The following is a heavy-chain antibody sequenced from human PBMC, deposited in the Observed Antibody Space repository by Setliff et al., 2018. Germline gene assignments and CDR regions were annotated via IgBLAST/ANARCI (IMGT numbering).Heavy chain of an antibody. V-gene: IGHV3-48*04. CDR3: ARGAWQLVYYYYYYYMDV. CDR1: GFAFGGHG. J-gene: IGHJ6*03. D-gene: IGHD6-6*01. Sequence: GGSLRLSCATSGFAFGGHGMNWVRQAPGKGLEWLSYISSTSSTIFYADSVKGRFTISRDNAKNALYLQMNSLRAEDTAVYYCARGAWQLVYYYYYYYMDVWGKGTTVTV. CDR2: ISSTSSTI.